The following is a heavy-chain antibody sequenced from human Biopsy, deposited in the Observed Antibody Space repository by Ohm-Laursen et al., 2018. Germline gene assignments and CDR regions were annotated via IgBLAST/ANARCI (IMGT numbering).Heavy chain of an antibody. CDR2: MYYDGIT. CDR3: ARVAGGYAYYYGMDV. V-gene: IGHV4-38-2*01. CDR1: GYSVTNDYY. J-gene: IGHJ6*02. D-gene: IGHD5-12*01. Sequence: PSDTLSLTCAVSGYSVTNDYYWGWIRQPPGKGLGWIGNMYYDGITYYNPSLKSRVAMSVDTSKNQFSLRLTSVTAADTAVYYCARVAGGYAYYYGMDVWGQGTTVIVSS.